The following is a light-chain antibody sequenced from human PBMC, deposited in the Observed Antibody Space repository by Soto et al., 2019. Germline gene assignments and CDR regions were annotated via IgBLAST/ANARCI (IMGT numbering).Light chain of an antibody. V-gene: IGKV1-27*01. Sequence: DIEMTQSPSSLSASVGDRVTITCRASQGISNDLAGYQKRPGKVPKLLIYAASTLQSGVPSRFSGSGSGTDFTLTISSLQPEDVATYYCQKYDSAPRTFGQGTEVEIK. CDR3: QKYDSAPRT. CDR1: QGISND. CDR2: AAS. J-gene: IGKJ1*01.